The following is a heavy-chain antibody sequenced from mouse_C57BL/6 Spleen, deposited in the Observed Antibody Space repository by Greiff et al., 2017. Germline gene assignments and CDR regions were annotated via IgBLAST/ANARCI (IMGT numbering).Heavy chain of an antibody. CDR3: ARSGTGAY. D-gene: IGHD3-3*01. CDR2: IDPSDSYT. J-gene: IGHJ3*01. CDR1: GYTFTSYW. Sequence: QVQLQQSGAELVKPGASVKLSCKASGYTFTSYWMQWVKQRPGQGLEWIGEIDPSDSYTNYNQKFKGKATLTVDTFSSTAYMQLSSLTSEDSAVYYCARSGTGAYWGQGTLVTVSA. V-gene: IGHV1-50*01.